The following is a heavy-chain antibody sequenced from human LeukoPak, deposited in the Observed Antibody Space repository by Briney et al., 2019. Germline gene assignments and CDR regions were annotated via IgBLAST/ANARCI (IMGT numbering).Heavy chain of an antibody. CDR3: ARDPYSGSYGNYYYYFMDV. CDR2: ISSDEGNK. V-gene: IGHV3-30*04. CDR1: GFTFDNYA. D-gene: IGHD1-26*01. Sequence: GGSLRLSCAASGFTFDNYAIHWVRQAPGKGLEWVAIISSDEGNKKYVESVKGRFTISRDNSKNTLYLQMNSLRAEDTAVYYCARDPYSGSYGNYYYYFMDVWGKGTTVTISS. J-gene: IGHJ6*03.